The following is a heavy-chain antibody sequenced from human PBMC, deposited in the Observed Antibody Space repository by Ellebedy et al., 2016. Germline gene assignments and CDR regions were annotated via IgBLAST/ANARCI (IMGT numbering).Heavy chain of an antibody. V-gene: IGHV3-48*04. CDR1: GFTFSGYS. Sequence: GGSLRLXXAVSGFTFSGYSFNWIRQAPGKGLEWVSHISSSGSLKFYADSLRDRFTISRDNAKNLLHLQMNSLTAEDTAVYFCTREAGGSFVDSWGQGVLVTVSS. CDR3: TREAGGSFVDS. D-gene: IGHD1-26*01. J-gene: IGHJ4*02. CDR2: ISSSGSLK.